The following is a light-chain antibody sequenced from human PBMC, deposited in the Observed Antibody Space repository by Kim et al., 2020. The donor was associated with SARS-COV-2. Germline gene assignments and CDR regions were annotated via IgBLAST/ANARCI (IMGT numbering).Light chain of an antibody. CDR3: QQYGSSPLT. Sequence: EILLTQSPGTLSLSPGERATLSCRASQSVYSSYLAWYQHKPGQAPRLLVHEASTRATGIPDRFSGSGSGTDFTLTISRLEPEDFAVYYCQQYGSSPLTFGGGTKVDIK. V-gene: IGKV3-20*01. CDR1: QSVYSSY. CDR2: EAS. J-gene: IGKJ4*01.